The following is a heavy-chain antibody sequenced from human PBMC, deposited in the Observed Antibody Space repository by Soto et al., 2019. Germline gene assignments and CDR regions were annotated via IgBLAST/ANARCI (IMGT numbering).Heavy chain of an antibody. J-gene: IGHJ4*02. CDR3: ARDGGRHSGGIDY. D-gene: IGHD1-26*01. CDR2: IIPIFGTA. V-gene: IGHV1-69*01. CDR1: GGTFSSYS. Sequence: QVQLVQSGAEVKKPGSSVKVSCKASGGTFSSYSINWVRQAPGQGLEWMGEIIPIFGTANYAQKFQGRVTITADESTSTAYMELSRLRAEDTAVYYCARDGGRHSGGIDYGGQGILVTVSS.